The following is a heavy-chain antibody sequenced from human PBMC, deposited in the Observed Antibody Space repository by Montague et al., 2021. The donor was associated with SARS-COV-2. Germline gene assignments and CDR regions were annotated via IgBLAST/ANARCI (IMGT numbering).Heavy chain of an antibody. CDR2: INSDGSTT. CDR1: GFTFSNYC. J-gene: IGHJ4*02. CDR3: VGSGWYWARYYFDY. D-gene: IGHD6-19*01. Sequence: SLRLSCAAAGFTFSNYCMHWVRQAPGKGLVWVSRINSDGSTTNYADSVKGRFTISRDNAKNTLYLQMNSLRAEDTAVYYCVGSGWYWARYYFDYWGQGTLVTVSS. V-gene: IGHV3-74*01.